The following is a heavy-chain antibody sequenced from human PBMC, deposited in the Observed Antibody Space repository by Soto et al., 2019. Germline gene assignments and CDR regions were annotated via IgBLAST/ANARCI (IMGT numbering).Heavy chain of an antibody. CDR2: FDPENGER. V-gene: IGHV1-24*01. Sequence: ASVKVSCKVSGYTLTELSMHWVRQAPGKGLELMGGFDPENGERIYAQKFQGRVTMTEDTSTDTAYMDLSSLRSEDTAVYYCATPVYSVGKAPSSDWYYFDYWGQVTMVTV. CDR3: ATPVYSVGKAPSSDWYYFDY. CDR1: GYTLTELS. J-gene: IGHJ4*02. D-gene: IGHD6-19*01.